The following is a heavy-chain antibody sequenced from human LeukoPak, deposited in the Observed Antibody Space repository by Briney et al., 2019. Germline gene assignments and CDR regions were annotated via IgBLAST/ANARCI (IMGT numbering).Heavy chain of an antibody. CDR2: IIPIFGTA. CDR1: GGTFSSYA. Sequence: GASVKVSCKASGGTFSSYAISWVRQAPGQGLEWMGGIIPIFGTANYAQKFQGRVTITADKSTSTAYMELSSLRSEDTAVYYCARATGIGFGDFDNWGQGTLVTVSS. V-gene: IGHV1-69*06. CDR3: ARATGIGFGDFDN. J-gene: IGHJ4*02. D-gene: IGHD3-16*01.